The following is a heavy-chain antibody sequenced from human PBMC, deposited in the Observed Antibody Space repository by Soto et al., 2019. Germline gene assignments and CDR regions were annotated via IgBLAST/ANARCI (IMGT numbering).Heavy chain of an antibody. CDR1: GGSTSSYY. Sequence: SETLSLTGTVSGGSTSSYYWSWIRQPPGKGLEWIGYVYYSGSTSYNPSLKSRVTISIDTSKNQFSLKLSSVTAADTAVYYCARWRVPDTYYYYYGLDVWGQGTTVTVSS. J-gene: IGHJ6*02. CDR3: ARWRVPDTYYYYYGLDV. CDR2: VYYSGST. V-gene: IGHV4-59*01. D-gene: IGHD3-3*01.